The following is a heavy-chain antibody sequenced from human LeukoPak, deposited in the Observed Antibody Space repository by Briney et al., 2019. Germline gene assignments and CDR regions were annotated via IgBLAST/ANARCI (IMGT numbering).Heavy chain of an antibody. V-gene: IGHV4-59*02. CDR1: GDSVSSYF. J-gene: IGHJ4*02. CDR2: FHDSGSA. Sequence: SETLSLTCTVSGDSVSSYFWSWIRQPPGKGLEWIGYFHDSGSANYNPSLKSRITMSVDTSENQFSLKLRSVTAADTAVYYCARGGGTLDYWGQGTLVTVSS. D-gene: IGHD3-16*01. CDR3: ARGGGTLDY.